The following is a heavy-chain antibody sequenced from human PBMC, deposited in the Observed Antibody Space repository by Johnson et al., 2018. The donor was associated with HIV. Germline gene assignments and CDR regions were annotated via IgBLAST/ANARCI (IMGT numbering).Heavy chain of an antibody. CDR3: ARDGGYGSGPPDAFDI. D-gene: IGHD3-10*01. V-gene: IGHV3-7*01. CDR2: IKQDGSEK. Sequence: VQLVESGGGVVQPGGSLRLSCAASGITLSNYWMNWVRQAPGKGLEWVANIKQDGSEKYYVDSVKGRFTISRDNAKNSLYLQMNSLRAEDTAVYYCARDGGYGSGPPDAFDIWGQGTMVTVSS. J-gene: IGHJ3*02. CDR1: GITLSNYW.